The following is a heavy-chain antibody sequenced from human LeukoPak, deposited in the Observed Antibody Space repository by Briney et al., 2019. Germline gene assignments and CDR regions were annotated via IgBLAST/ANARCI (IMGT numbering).Heavy chain of an antibody. J-gene: IGHJ4*02. V-gene: IGHV3-7*01. D-gene: IGHD4-17*01. CDR1: GFTFSSYW. CDR3: ARGYGDQGIDY. CDR2: IKGDGSET. Sequence: GGSLRLSCAASGFTFSSYWMSWVRQAPGKGLEWVANIKGDGSETKYVDSVEGRFTISRDNAKDSLYLQMNSLRVEDTAVYYCARGYGDQGIDYWGQGTLVTVSS.